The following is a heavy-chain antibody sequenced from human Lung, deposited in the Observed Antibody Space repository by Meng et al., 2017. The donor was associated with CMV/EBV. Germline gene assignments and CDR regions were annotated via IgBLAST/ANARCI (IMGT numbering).Heavy chain of an antibody. V-gene: IGHV4-59*01. CDR3: ARDRSDLWSGPFDP. CDR2: IYFNGNT. CDR1: GTSISPYY. Sequence: SETLSLTCTVFGTSISPYYWSWIRQPPGKGLEWIGYIYFNGNTNYNPALKSRVTMSLDTSMNQFSLKLNSVTAADTAVYYCARDRSDLWSGPFDPWAGEPWSXSPQ. J-gene: IGHJ5*02. D-gene: IGHD3-3*01.